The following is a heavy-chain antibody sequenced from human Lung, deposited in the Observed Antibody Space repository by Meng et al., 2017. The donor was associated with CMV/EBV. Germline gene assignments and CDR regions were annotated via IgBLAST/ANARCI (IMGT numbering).Heavy chain of an antibody. CDR1: FSGYG. V-gene: IGHV3-30*02. D-gene: IGHD2-2*01. CDR3: AKVTGYCSSTSCSPGAFDI. Sequence: FSGYGMHWVRPAPGKGLEWVAFIRYDGSNKYYADSVKGRFTISRDNSKNTLYLQMNSLRAEDTAVYYCAKVTGYCSSTSCSPGAFDIWGQGTMVTVSS. CDR2: IRYDGSNK. J-gene: IGHJ3*02.